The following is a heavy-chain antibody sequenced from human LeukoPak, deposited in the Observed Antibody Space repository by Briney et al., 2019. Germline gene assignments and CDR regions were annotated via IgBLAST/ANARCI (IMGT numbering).Heavy chain of an antibody. CDR3: ANVWGLVVAARF. D-gene: IGHD2-15*01. V-gene: IGHV3-23*01. Sequence: GGTLRLSCAASGFTFSGYGMSWVRQAPGKGLEWVSAISGSGGSTYYADSVKGRFTISRDNSKNTLYLQMNSLRAEDTAVYYCANVWGLVVAARFWGKGTTVTISS. J-gene: IGHJ6*04. CDR1: GFTFSGYG. CDR2: ISGSGGST.